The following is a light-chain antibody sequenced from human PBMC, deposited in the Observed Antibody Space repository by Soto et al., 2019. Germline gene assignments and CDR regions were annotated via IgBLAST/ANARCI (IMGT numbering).Light chain of an antibody. CDR1: SSDVGGYSY. Sequence: QSALTQPASVSGSPGQSITISCTGTSSDVGGYSYVSWFQQHPGKVPKLMIYDVSNRPSGVSNRFSCSKSGNTASLTISGLQAEDEADYYCSSYTGYNNYVFGTGTKVTVL. V-gene: IGLV2-14*03. CDR2: DVS. J-gene: IGLJ1*01. CDR3: SSYTGYNNYV.